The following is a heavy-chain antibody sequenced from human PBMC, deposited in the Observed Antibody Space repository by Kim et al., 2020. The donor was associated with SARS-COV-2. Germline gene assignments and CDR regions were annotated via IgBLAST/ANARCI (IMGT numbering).Heavy chain of an antibody. J-gene: IGHJ4*02. CDR3: VRGMPSY. D-gene: IGHD2-2*01. CDR2: EGRTT. Sequence: EGRTTTYADSVKGRFTITRDNAKNTVYLQLNSLRVDDTAVYYCVRGMPSYWGQGALVTVSS. V-gene: IGHV3-74*01.